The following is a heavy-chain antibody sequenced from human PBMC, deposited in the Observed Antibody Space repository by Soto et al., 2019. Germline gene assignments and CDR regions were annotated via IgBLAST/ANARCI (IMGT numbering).Heavy chain of an antibody. J-gene: IGHJ4*02. Sequence: EAQLVESGGGLVQPGRSLRLYCAASGFTFDNYAMHWVRQGPGKGLEWVSGINWNSVTFDYAASVKGRFTISRDNAKNXXYLQMDSLRPEDTAFYYCPRDHDEDFGYDLDYFDFWGRGTLVTVSS. CDR2: INWNSVTF. D-gene: IGHD5-12*01. CDR1: GFTFDNYA. V-gene: IGHV3-9*01. CDR3: PRDHDEDFGYDLDYFDF.